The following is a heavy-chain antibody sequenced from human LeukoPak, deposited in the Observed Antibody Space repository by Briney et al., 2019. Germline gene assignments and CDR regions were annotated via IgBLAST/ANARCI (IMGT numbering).Heavy chain of an antibody. V-gene: IGHV4-31*03. Sequence: SQTLSLTCTVSGGSISSGGYYWSWIRQHPGKGLEWIGYIYYSGSTYYNPSLKSRVTISVDTSKNQFSLKLSSVTAADTAVYYCARDRYDSSGYYYYYYGMDVWGQGTTVTVSS. D-gene: IGHD3-22*01. J-gene: IGHJ6*02. CDR2: IYYSGST. CDR1: GGSISSGGYY. CDR3: ARDRYDSSGYYYYYYGMDV.